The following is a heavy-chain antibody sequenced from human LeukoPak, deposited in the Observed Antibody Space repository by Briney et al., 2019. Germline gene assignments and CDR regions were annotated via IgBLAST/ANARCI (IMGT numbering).Heavy chain of an antibody. V-gene: IGHV4-39*07. D-gene: IGHD6-13*01. CDR3: ARVWEAAAGFRPFDY. CDR1: GGSISSSSYH. J-gene: IGHJ4*02. Sequence: PSETLSLTCAVSGGSISSSSYHWGWIRQPPGKGLEWIGEINHSGSTNYNPSLKSRVTISVDTSKNQFSLKLSSVTAADTAVYYCARVWEAAAGFRPFDYWGQGTLVTVSS. CDR2: INHSGST.